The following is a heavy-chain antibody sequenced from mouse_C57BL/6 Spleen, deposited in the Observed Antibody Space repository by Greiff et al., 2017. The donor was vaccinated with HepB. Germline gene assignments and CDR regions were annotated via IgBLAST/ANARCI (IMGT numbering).Heavy chain of an antibody. Sequence: VKLKQPGAELVRPGSSVKLSCKASGYTFTSYWMHWVKQRPIKGLEWIGNIDPSDSETHYNQKFKDKATLTVDKSASTAYMQLSSLTSEDSAVYYCARDDYDPRWFAYWGQGTLVTVSA. CDR2: IDPSDSET. CDR1: GYTFTSYW. J-gene: IGHJ3*01. D-gene: IGHD2-4*01. CDR3: ARDDYDPRWFAY. V-gene: IGHV1-52*01.